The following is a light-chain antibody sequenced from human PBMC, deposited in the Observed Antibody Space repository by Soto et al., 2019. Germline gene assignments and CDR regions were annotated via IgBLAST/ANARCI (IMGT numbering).Light chain of an antibody. CDR2: DVG. CDR3: SSYTYRSTLV. J-gene: IGLJ2*01. CDR1: SSDVGGYNF. Sequence: QSVLTQPASVSGSPGQSISISCIGTSSDVGGYNFVSWYQQHPGKAPKLIIHDVGDRPSGVSNRFSGSKSGNTASLTISGLQAEDEADYSCSSYTYRSTLVFGGGTKLTVL. V-gene: IGLV2-14*01.